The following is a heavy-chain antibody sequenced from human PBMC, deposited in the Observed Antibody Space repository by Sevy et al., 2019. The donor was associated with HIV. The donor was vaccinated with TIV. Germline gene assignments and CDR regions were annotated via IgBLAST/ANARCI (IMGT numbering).Heavy chain of an antibody. CDR1: GGTFSSYA. Sequence: ASVKVSCKASGGTFSSYAISWVRQAPGQGLEWMGRIIPIFGTANYARKFQGRVTITADESTSTAYMELSSLGSEDTAVYYCAREYSGSRGAFDIWGQGTMVTVSS. D-gene: IGHD1-26*01. V-gene: IGHV1-69*13. CDR2: IIPIFGTA. J-gene: IGHJ3*02. CDR3: AREYSGSRGAFDI.